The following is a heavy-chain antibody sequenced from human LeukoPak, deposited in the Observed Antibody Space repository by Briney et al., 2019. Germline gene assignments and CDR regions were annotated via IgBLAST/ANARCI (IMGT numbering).Heavy chain of an antibody. V-gene: IGHV3-23*01. Sequence: GSLRLSFAASGFPFSSYAMSWVRPAPGKGLEWVSAISGSGGSTYYADSVKGRFTISRDNSKNTLYLQMNSLRAEGTAVYYCAKDRLGRAAATYDYWGQGTLVTVSS. CDR3: AKDRLGRAAATYDY. J-gene: IGHJ4*02. D-gene: IGHD6-13*01. CDR2: ISGSGGST. CDR1: GFPFSSYA.